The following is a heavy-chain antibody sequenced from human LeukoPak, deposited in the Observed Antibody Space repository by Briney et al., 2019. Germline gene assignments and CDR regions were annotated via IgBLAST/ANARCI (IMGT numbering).Heavy chain of an antibody. CDR3: ARIPGDRPDD. J-gene: IGHJ4*02. D-gene: IGHD7-27*01. CDR2: MYFCERT. Sequence: SETLSLTCTVSGASMTSYYWTWIRQPPGKGLEWVGYMYFCERTNYNPSLKSRATISIDTSKKQFSLNLKSVTAADTAVYYCARIPGDRPDDWGQGTLVTVSS. V-gene: IGHV4-59*01. CDR1: GASMTSYY.